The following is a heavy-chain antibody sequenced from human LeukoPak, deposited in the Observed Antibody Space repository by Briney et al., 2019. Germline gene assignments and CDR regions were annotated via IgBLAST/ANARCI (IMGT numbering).Heavy chain of an antibody. D-gene: IGHD3-3*01. Sequence: ASVKVSCKASGGTFTSYGISWVRQAPGQGLEWMGWISAYNGNTNYAQKLQGRVTMTTDTSTSTAYMELRSLRSDDTAVYYCAREGNVLDDFWSGYSASYGMDVWGQGTTVTVSS. CDR3: AREGNVLDDFWSGYSASYGMDV. CDR1: GGTFTSYG. J-gene: IGHJ6*02. V-gene: IGHV1-18*01. CDR2: ISAYNGNT.